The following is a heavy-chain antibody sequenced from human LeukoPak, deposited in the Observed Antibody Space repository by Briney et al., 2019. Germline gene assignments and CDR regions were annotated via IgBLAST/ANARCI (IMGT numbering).Heavy chain of an antibody. CDR2: INHSGRT. Sequence: PSETLSLTCGVYGGSFSGYYWGWIRQPPGKGLEWIGEINHSGRTNYNPSLKSRVTISVDTSRNQFSLNLSSVTAADTAVYYCARPYCSSTSCYXWFDPXGQGTLVTVS. CDR1: GGSFSGYY. J-gene: IGHJ5*02. D-gene: IGHD2-2*01. CDR3: ARPYCSSTSCYXWFDP. V-gene: IGHV4-34*01.